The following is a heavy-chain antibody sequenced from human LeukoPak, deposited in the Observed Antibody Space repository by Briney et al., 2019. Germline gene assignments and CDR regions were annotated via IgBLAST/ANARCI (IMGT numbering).Heavy chain of an antibody. V-gene: IGHV3-74*01. CDR2: INSDGSST. J-gene: IGHJ4*02. CDR3: ARDLFVRGVRASGPPVGY. D-gene: IGHD3-10*02. CDR1: GFTFSSYW. Sequence: PGGSLRLSCAASGFTFSSYWMHWVRQAPGKGLVWVSRINSDGSSTSYADSVKGRFTISRDNAKNTLYLQMNSLRAEDMAVYYCARDLFVRGVRASGPPVGYWGQGTLVTVSS.